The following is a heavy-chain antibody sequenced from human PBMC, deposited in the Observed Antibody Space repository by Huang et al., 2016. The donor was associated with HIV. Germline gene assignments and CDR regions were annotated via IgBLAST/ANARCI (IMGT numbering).Heavy chain of an antibody. CDR2: IYPAASDT. D-gene: IGHD2-21*02. J-gene: IGHJ4*02. Sequence: EVQLVQSEAEVKKPGESLKISCRGSGYSFTHYWVGWVRQRPGEGLEWLWVIYPAASDTRYRPSFQGQVTCSADKSTRTAYLQWSSLQASDTAIYYCARSEVLVTAVPFDHWGQGTLVTVSS. V-gene: IGHV5-51*03. CDR3: ARSEVLVTAVPFDH. CDR1: GYSFTHYW.